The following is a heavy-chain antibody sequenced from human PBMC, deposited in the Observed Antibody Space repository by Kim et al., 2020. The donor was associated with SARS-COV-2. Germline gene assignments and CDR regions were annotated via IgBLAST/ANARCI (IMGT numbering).Heavy chain of an antibody. CDR3: AKVNDYGDYLQWYFDL. CDR2: ISASGATP. CDR1: GFTFSSYA. J-gene: IGHJ2*01. Sequence: GGSLRLSCAASGFTFSSYAMSWVRQAPEKGLEWVSGISASGATPYYADSLKGRFTISRDNSKNTLYLQMNSLRAEDTAVYYCAKVNDYGDYLQWYFDLWG. D-gene: IGHD4-17*01. V-gene: IGHV3-23*01.